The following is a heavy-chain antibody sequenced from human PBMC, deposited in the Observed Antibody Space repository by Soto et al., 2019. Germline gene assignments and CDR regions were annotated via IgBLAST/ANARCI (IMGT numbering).Heavy chain of an antibody. CDR3: AKDLDYIYRA. CDR2: ISYGGHNK. Sequence: QVQLVESGGGVVQPGASLTLSCMTSGFTFSTYGMHWVRQAPGKGLEWVAVISYGGHNKYYADSVKGRFTISRDNSKDTLFLQMNSLTPADTAMYYYAKDLDYIYRAWGQGTLVTVSS. D-gene: IGHD4-4*01. J-gene: IGHJ5*02. V-gene: IGHV3-30*18. CDR1: GFTFSTYG.